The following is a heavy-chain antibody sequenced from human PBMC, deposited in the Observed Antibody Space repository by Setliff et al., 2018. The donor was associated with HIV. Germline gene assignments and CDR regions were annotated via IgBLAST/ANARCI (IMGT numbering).Heavy chain of an antibody. V-gene: IGHV4-31*03. CDR3: ASGRVRQSRKFGGVIVLPPFDY. CDR1: GGSISSGAYH. Sequence: SETLSLTCTVSGGSISSGAYHWSWIRQHPGKGLEWIGYIYYSGSTYYNPSLKSRVTISVDTSKTQFSLRLSSVTAADTAVYYCASGRVRQSRKFGGVIVLPPFDYWGQGTLVTVSS. D-gene: IGHD3-16*02. CDR2: IYYSGST. J-gene: IGHJ4*02.